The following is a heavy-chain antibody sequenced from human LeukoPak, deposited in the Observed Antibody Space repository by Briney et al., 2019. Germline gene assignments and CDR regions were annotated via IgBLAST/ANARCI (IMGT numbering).Heavy chain of an antibody. Sequence: SETLSLTCTVSGGSISSSSYYWGWIRQPPGKGLEWIGSIYYSGSSYYNPSLKSRVTISVDTSKNQFSLKLSSVTAADTAVYYCARGGVDIVATIPFDYWGQGTLVTVSS. CDR1: GGSISSSSYY. V-gene: IGHV4-39*07. CDR3: ARGGVDIVATIPFDY. J-gene: IGHJ4*02. CDR2: IYYSGSS. D-gene: IGHD5-12*01.